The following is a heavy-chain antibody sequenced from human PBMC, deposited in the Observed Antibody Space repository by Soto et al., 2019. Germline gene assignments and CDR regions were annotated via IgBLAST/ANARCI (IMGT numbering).Heavy chain of an antibody. D-gene: IGHD1-26*01. CDR1: GFTFSSYS. CDR2: ISSSSSYI. Sequence: GGSLRLSCAACGFTFSSYSMNWVRQAPGKGLEWVSSISSSSSYIYYADSVKGRFTISRDNAKNSLYLQMNSLRAEDTAVYYCARSRDTVGGSYPDYFDYWGQGTLVTVSS. J-gene: IGHJ4*02. V-gene: IGHV3-21*01. CDR3: ARSRDTVGGSYPDYFDY.